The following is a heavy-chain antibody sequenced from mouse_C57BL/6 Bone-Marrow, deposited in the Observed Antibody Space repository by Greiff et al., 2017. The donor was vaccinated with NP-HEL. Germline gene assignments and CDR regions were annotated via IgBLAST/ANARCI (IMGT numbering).Heavy chain of an antibody. J-gene: IGHJ4*01. D-gene: IGHD2-4*01. CDR3: AREGGSRRRVYAMDY. Sequence: EVKLVESEGGLVQPGSSMKLSCTTSGFTFSDYYMAWVRQVPEKGLDWVANINYDGSSTYYLDSLKSRFIISSDNAKNILYLQMGSLESEDSAMYCCAREGGSRRRVYAMDYWGQGTSVTVSS. V-gene: IGHV5-16*01. CDR1: GFTFSDYY. CDR2: INYDGSST.